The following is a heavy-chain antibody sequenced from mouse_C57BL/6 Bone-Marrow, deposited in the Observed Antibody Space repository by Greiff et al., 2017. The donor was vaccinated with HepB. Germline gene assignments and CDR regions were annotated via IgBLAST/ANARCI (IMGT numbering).Heavy chain of an antibody. CDR2: IYPRSGNT. CDR3: ARGRHVTTVVATRFAY. Sequence: QVQLQQSGAELARPGASVKLSCKASGYTFTSYGISWVQQRTGQGLEWIGEIYPRSGNTYYNENLKGKATLTADKSSSTAYMELRSLTSEDSAVYLCARGRHVTTVVATRFAYWGQGTLVTVSA. V-gene: IGHV1-81*01. CDR1: GYTFTSYG. D-gene: IGHD1-1*01. J-gene: IGHJ3*01.